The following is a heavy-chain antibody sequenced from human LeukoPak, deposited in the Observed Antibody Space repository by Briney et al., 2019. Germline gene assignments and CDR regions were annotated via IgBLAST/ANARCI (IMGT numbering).Heavy chain of an antibody. Sequence: GGSLRLSCAASGFTFNNYGMHWVRQAPGKGLEWVSDISSSGGTIDYADSVKGRCSISRDNAKNSLYLHMNSLRAEDTAVYYCAKAGPGFGFDYWGQGTLVTVSS. CDR3: AKAGPGFGFDY. CDR2: ISSSGGTI. J-gene: IGHJ4*02. D-gene: IGHD3-10*01. CDR1: GFTFNNYG. V-gene: IGHV3-48*04.